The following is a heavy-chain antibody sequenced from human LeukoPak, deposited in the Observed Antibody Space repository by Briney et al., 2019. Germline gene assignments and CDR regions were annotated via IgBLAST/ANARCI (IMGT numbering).Heavy chain of an antibody. CDR3: ARGQVKFNYYYYYMDV. V-gene: IGHV1-69*05. D-gene: IGHD4-23*01. J-gene: IGHJ6*03. CDR2: IIPIFGTA. CDR1: GGTFSRYA. Sequence: GASVKVSCKASGGTFSRYAISWVRQALGQGLEWMGGIIPIFGTAHYAQKFQGRVTITTDESTSTAYMELSSLRSEETAVYYCARGQVKFNYYYYYMDVWGKGTTVTISS.